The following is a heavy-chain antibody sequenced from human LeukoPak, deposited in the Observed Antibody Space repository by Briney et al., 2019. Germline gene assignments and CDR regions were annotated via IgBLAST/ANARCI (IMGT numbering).Heavy chain of an antibody. D-gene: IGHD6-19*01. Sequence: GGSLRLSCAASGFTFSSYSMNWVRQAPGKGLEWVSSISSSSSYIYYADSVKGRFTISRDNSKNTLYLQMNSLRAEDTAVYYCAKDRGQGSEAFDYWGQGTLVTVSS. CDR1: GFTFSSYS. CDR2: ISSSSSYI. CDR3: AKDRGQGSEAFDY. J-gene: IGHJ4*02. V-gene: IGHV3-21*04.